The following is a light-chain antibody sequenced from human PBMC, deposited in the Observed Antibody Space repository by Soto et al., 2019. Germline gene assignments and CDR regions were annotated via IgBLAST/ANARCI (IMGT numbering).Light chain of an antibody. Sequence: DIQMTQSPSSLSASVGDRVTITCRASQSISSYLNWYQQKPVKAPQLLIYAASSLQSGVPSRFSGSGSGTDFTLTISSLQPEDFATYYCQQSYSTPFTFGPGTKVDI. CDR3: QQSYSTPFT. CDR1: QSISSY. V-gene: IGKV1-39*01. CDR2: AAS. J-gene: IGKJ3*01.